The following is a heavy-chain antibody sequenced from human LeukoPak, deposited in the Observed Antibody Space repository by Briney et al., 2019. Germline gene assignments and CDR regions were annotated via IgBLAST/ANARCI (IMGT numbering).Heavy chain of an antibody. CDR3: ARAHGDYVRGVYTHYYYNYMDV. V-gene: IGHV3-21*01. D-gene: IGHD3-10*02. CDR1: GFTFNTYT. Sequence: GGSLRLSCAASGFTFNTYTMNWVRQAPGKGLEWVSSISSSSSYIYYADSVKGRFTISRDNAKNSLYLQMNSLRAEDTAVYYCARAHGDYVRGVYTHYYYNYMDVWGKGTTVTVSS. J-gene: IGHJ6*03. CDR2: ISSSSSYI.